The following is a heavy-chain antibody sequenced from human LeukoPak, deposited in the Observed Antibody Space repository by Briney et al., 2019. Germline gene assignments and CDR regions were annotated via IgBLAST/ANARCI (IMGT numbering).Heavy chain of an antibody. CDR3: ASATRWLTFDY. D-gene: IGHD5-24*01. Sequence: SETLSLTCTVSGCSISRNYWSWIRQPPGKGLEWIRNIHYSGNINYNPSLKSRVTISVDTSKNHFSLRLTSVSAAETAVYYCASATRWLTFDYWGRGTLVTVSS. CDR1: GCSISRNY. V-gene: IGHV4-59*01. CDR2: IHYSGNI. J-gene: IGHJ4*02.